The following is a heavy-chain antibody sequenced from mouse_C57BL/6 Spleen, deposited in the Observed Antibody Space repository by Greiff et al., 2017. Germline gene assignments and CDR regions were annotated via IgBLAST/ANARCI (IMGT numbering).Heavy chain of an antibody. V-gene: IGHV1-47*01. D-gene: IGHD1-1*01. J-gene: IGHJ4*01. CDR2: FHPYNDDT. Sequence: VQLQQSGAELVKPGASVKMSCKASGYTFTAYPIEWMKQNHGKSLEWIGNFHPYNDDTKYNEKFKGKATLTVEKSSSTVYLELSRLTSDDSAVYYCERGYGSSRYAMDYWGQGTSVTVSS. CDR3: ERGYGSSRYAMDY. CDR1: GYTFTAYP.